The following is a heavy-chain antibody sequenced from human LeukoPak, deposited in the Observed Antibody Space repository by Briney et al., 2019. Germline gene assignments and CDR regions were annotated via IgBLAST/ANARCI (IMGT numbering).Heavy chain of an antibody. V-gene: IGHV4-34*01. J-gene: IGHJ6*03. D-gene: IGHD3-3*01. CDR1: GGSFSGYY. Sequence: SETLSLTCAVYGGSFSGYYWSWIRQPPGKGLEWIGEINHSGSTNYNPSLKSRVTISVDTSKNQFSLKLSSVTAADTAVYYCARGPYDFWSGYYFYYYMGVWGKGTTVTVSS. CDR2: INHSGST. CDR3: ARGPYDFWSGYYFYYYMGV.